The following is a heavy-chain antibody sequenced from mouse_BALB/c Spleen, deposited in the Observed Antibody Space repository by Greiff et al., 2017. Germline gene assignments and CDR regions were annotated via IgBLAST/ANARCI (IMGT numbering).Heavy chain of an antibody. J-gene: IGHJ4*01. CDR1: GFTFSSYA. CDR3: ASLYDGYPLYAMDY. D-gene: IGHD2-3*01. CDR2: ISSGGSYT. V-gene: IGHV5-9-4*01. Sequence: EVQVVESGGGLVKPGGSLKLSCAASGFTFSSYAMSWVRQSPEKRLEWVAEISSGGSYTYYPDTVTGRFTISRDNAKNTLYLEMSSLRSEDTAMYYCASLYDGYPLYAMDYWGQGTSVTVSS.